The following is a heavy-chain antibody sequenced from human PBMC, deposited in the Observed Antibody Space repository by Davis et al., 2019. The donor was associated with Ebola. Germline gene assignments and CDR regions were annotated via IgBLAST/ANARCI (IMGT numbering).Heavy chain of an antibody. V-gene: IGHV1-24*01. CDR1: GYTLTELS. CDR2: FDPEDGET. CDR3: ATRFRDIVVVPADSFYYYYYGMDV. J-gene: IGHJ6*02. D-gene: IGHD2-2*01. Sequence: AASVKVSCKVSGYTLTELSMHWVRQAPGKGLEWMGGFDPEDGETIYAQKFQGRVTMTEDTSTDTAYMELSSLRSEDTAVYYCATRFRDIVVVPADSFYYYYYGMDVWGQGTTVTVSS.